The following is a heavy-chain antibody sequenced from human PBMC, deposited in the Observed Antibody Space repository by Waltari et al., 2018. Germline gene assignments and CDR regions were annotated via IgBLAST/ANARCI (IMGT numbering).Heavy chain of an antibody. Sequence: EVQLVQSGAEVKKPGATVNISCKASGYQFTDYYVHWVQQAPGKGLEWVGRVDPEDGESVYAEKFQGRLTITADTSTDTAYIELSTLRSEDTALFYCATERPQMVFPPLQYWGQGTLVTVSS. V-gene: IGHV1-69-2*01. CDR2: VDPEDGES. CDR1: GYQFTDYY. D-gene: IGHD2-8*01. J-gene: IGHJ4*02. CDR3: ATERPQMVFPPLQY.